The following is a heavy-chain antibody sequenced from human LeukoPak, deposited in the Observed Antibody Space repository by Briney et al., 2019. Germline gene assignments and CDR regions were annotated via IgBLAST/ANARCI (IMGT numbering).Heavy chain of an antibody. CDR1: GYTFTGYY. D-gene: IGHD4-17*01. CDR3: ARVLYGDSYDAFDI. Sequence: GASVKVSCKASGYTFTGYYMHWVRQAPGQGLEWMGWINPNSGGTNYALKFQGRVTMTRDTSIGTAYMELSSLRSDDTAVYYCARVLYGDSYDAFDIWGQGTMVTVSS. CDR2: INPNSGGT. J-gene: IGHJ3*02. V-gene: IGHV1-2*02.